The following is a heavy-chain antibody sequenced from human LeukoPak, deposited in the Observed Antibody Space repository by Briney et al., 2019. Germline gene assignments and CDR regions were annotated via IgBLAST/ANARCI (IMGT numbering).Heavy chain of an antibody. J-gene: IGHJ4*02. CDR2: IWYDGSNK. CDR1: GFTFSDYG. V-gene: IGHV3-33*01. D-gene: IGHD3-22*01. Sequence: TGGSLRLSCAASGFTFSDYGMHWVRQAPGKGLGWVAVIWYDGSNKYYADSVKGRFTISRDNSRNTLYLQMNSLRAEDTAVYYCVRELPPVVQYYFDYWGPGTLVTVSS. CDR3: VRELPPVVQYYFDY.